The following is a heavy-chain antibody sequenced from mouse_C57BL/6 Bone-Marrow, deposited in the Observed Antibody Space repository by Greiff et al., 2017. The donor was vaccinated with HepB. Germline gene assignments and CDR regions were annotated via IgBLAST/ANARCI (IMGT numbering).Heavy chain of an antibody. V-gene: IGHV10-3*01. D-gene: IGHD1-1*01. CDR3: VRDYYGSSYDWYFDV. Sequence: EADGGLVQPKGSLKLSCAASGFTFNTYAMHWVRQAPGKGLEWVARIRSKSSNYATYYADSVKDRFTISRDDSQSMLYLQMNNLKTEDTAMYYCVRDYYGSSYDWYFDVWGTGTTVTVSS. CDR1: GFTFNTYA. CDR2: IRSKSSNYAT. J-gene: IGHJ1*03.